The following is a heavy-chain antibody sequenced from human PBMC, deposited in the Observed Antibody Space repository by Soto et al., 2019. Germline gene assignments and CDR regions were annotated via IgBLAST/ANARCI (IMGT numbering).Heavy chain of an antibody. Sequence: GGSLRLSCSASGFTFSSFSMNWVRQAPGKGLEWISHISTSSATIYYGDSVKGRFTISRDNAKNSLFLQMDGLRDDDTAVYYCARAPYYHNSSGFYYYLDLWGQGTPVTVSS. CDR2: ISTSSATI. V-gene: IGHV3-48*02. CDR1: GFTFSSFS. CDR3: ARAPYYHNSSGFYYYLDL. J-gene: IGHJ5*02. D-gene: IGHD3-22*01.